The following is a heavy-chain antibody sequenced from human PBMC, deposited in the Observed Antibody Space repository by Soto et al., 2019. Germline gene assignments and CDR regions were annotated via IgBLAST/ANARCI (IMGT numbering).Heavy chain of an antibody. CDR2: ISYDGSNK. CDR3: ARGWDPPYFDY. D-gene: IGHD1-26*01. J-gene: IGHJ4*02. CDR1: GFTFSSYA. V-gene: IGHV3-30-3*01. Sequence: GGSLRLSCAASGFTFSSYAMHWVRQAPGKGLEWAAVISYDGSNKYYADSVKGRFTISRDNSKNTLYLQMNSLRAEDTAVYYCARGWDPPYFDYWGQGTLVTVSS.